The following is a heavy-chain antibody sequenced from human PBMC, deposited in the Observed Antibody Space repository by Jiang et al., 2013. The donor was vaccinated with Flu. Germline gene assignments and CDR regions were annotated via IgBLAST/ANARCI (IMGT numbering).Heavy chain of an antibody. CDR2: IYWNDDK. Sequence: KPTQTLTLTCTFSGFSLSTSGVGVGWIRQPPGKALEWLALIYWNDDKRYSPSLKSRLTITKDTSKNQVVLTMTNMDPVDTATYYCAHRGSGWFGVWFDPWGQGTLVTVSS. CDR1: GFSLSTSGVG. J-gene: IGHJ5*02. CDR3: AHRGSGWFGVWFDP. D-gene: IGHD3-10*01. V-gene: IGHV2-5*01.